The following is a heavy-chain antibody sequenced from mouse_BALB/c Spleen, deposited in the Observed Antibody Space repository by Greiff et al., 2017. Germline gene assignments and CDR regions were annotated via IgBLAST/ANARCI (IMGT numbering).Heavy chain of an antibody. V-gene: IGHV1-80*01. Sequence: VQVVESGAELVRPGSSVKISCKASGYAFSSYWMNWVKQRPGQGLEWIGQIYPGDGDTNYNGKFKGKATLTADKSSSTAYMQLSSLTSEDSAVYFCARSEVHFAYWGQGTLVTVSA. CDR2: IYPGDGDT. D-gene: IGHD2-14*01. CDR3: ARSEVHFAY. CDR1: GYAFSSYW. J-gene: IGHJ3*01.